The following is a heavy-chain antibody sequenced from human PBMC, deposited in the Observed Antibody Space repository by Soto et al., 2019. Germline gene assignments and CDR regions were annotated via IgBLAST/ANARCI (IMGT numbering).Heavy chain of an antibody. CDR2: IYYSGST. D-gene: IGHD3-10*01. V-gene: IGHV4-59*08. Sequence: PSETLSLTCTVSGGSISSYYWSWIRQPPGKGLEWIGYIYYSGSTNYNPSLKSRVTISVDTSKNQFSLKLSSVTAADTAVYYCARAPGYYGSGSYSGFDYWGQGTLVTVSS. CDR3: ARAPGYYGSGSYSGFDY. J-gene: IGHJ4*02. CDR1: GGSISSYY.